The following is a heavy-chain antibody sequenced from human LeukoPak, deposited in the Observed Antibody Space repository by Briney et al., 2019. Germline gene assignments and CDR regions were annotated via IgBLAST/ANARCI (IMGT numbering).Heavy chain of an antibody. J-gene: IGHJ6*02. Sequence: ASVKVSCKASGYTFTSYAMHWVRQAPGQRLEWMGWINAGNGNTKYSQKFQGRVTITRDTSASTAYMELSSLRSEDTAVYYCASAPNSSGWLYCYYGMDVWGQGTTVTVSS. CDR1: GYTFTSYA. V-gene: IGHV1-3*01. D-gene: IGHD6-19*01. CDR3: ASAPNSSGWLYCYYGMDV. CDR2: INAGNGNT.